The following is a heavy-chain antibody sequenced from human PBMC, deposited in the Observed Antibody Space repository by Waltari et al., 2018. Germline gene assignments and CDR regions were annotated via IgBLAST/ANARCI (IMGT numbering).Heavy chain of an antibody. D-gene: IGHD3-22*01. CDR3: ARALTFRRSFSGYYPE. V-gene: IGHV1-8*03. Sequence: QVQLVQSGAEVKKPGASVKVSCKASGYTFTSYDINWVRPAPGQGLEWMGWMNPNSGNTGYAQKFQGRVTITRNTSISTAYMELSSLRSEDTAVYYCARALTFRRSFSGYYPEWGQGTLVTVSS. CDR2: MNPNSGNT. CDR1: GYTFTSYD. J-gene: IGHJ4*02.